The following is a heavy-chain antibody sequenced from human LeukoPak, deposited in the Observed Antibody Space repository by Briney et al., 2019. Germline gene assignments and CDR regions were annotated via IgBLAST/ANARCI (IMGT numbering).Heavy chain of an antibody. Sequence: GGSLRLSCAASGFTFSSYAMHWVRQAPGKGLEWVAFIRYDGSNKYYADSVKGRFTISRDNSKNTLYLQMNSLRAEDTAVYYCAKINRKHIVVVTASPDAFDIWGQGTMVTVSS. CDR3: AKINRKHIVVVTASPDAFDI. D-gene: IGHD2-21*02. CDR2: IRYDGSNK. CDR1: GFTFSSYA. J-gene: IGHJ3*02. V-gene: IGHV3-30*02.